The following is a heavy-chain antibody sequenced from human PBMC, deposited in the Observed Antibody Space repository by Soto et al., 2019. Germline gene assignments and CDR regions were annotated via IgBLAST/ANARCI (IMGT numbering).Heavy chain of an antibody. CDR1: GFTFNVYA. CDR3: AKVYSSSWYFGAADY. J-gene: IGHJ4*02. Sequence: EVQLVESGGGWFQPARSLRFSWEPSGFTFNVYAMHWVRQPPGKGLGGVSGISWNSGSIGYADSVKGRFTISRDNAKNSLYLQMNSLRAEDTALYYCAKVYSSSWYFGAADYWGQGTLVTVSS. CDR2: ISWNSGSI. V-gene: IGHV3-9*01. D-gene: IGHD6-13*01.